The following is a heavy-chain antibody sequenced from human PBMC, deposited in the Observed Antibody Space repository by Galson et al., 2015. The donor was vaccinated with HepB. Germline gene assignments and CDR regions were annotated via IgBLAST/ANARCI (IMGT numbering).Heavy chain of an antibody. V-gene: IGHV1-69*13. CDR2: IIPIFGIA. J-gene: IGHJ3*02. CDR1: GGTFSSYA. D-gene: IGHD3-22*01. Sequence: SVKVSCKASGGTFSSYAISWVRQAPGQGLEWMGGIIPIFGIANYAQKFQGRVTITADESTSTAYMELSSLRSEDTAVYYCARSLYYYDSSGYYHDAFDIWGQGTMVTVSS. CDR3: ARSLYYYDSSGYYHDAFDI.